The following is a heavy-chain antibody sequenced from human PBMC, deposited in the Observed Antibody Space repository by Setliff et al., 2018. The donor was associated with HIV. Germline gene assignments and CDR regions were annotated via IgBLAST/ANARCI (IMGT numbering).Heavy chain of an antibody. CDR2: MNPDSRNT. CDR3: ARAGTDYYDRRRRSHYYIDV. D-gene: IGHD3-22*01. CDR1: GYTFTNYD. V-gene: IGHV1-8*02. J-gene: IGHJ6*03. Sequence: GASVKVSCKPSGYTFTNYDINWVRQAVGQGLEWMGWMNPDSRNTGYAQRFEGSVTMTWDTSISTAYMELNNLKFEDTAIYYCARAGTDYYDRRRRSHYYIDVWARGATVTVSS.